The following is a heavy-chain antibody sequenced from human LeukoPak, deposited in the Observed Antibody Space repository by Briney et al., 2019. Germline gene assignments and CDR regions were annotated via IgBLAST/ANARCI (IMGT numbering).Heavy chain of an antibody. J-gene: IGHJ4*02. V-gene: IGHV1-46*01. CDR3: ARDRLGSDSSSPQSVSFDY. CDR2: INPSISSR. Sequence: ASVKVSCKASGYTVTNYYMHWVRQAPGQGLEWMGMINPSISSRTYAQKLQGRVTMTTDRSTSIAYMELRSLRSDDTAVYYCARDRLGSDSSSPQSVSFDYWGQGTLVTVSS. CDR1: GYTVTNYY. D-gene: IGHD6-13*01.